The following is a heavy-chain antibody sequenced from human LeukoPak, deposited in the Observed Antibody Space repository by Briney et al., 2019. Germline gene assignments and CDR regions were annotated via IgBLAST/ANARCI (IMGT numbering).Heavy chain of an antibody. J-gene: IGHJ4*02. D-gene: IGHD2-2*01. Sequence: ASVKVPCKASGYTFTSYYMHWVRQAPGQGLEWMGIINPSGGSTSYAQKFQGRVTMTRDTSTSTVYMELSSLRSEDTAVYYCVRESKVVPAAGYFDYWGQGTLVTVSS. CDR2: INPSGGST. V-gene: IGHV1-46*01. CDR1: GYTFTSYY. CDR3: VRESKVVPAAGYFDY.